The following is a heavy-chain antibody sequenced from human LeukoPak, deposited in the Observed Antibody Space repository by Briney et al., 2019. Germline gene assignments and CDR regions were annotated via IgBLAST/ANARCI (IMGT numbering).Heavy chain of an antibody. V-gene: IGHV1-69*01. J-gene: IGHJ4*02. CDR1: GGTFSSYA. Sequence: GASVKVSCKASGGTFSSYAISWVRQAPGQGLEWMGGIIPIFGTANYAQKFQGRVTITADESTSTAYMELSSLRSEDTAVYYCARDRREYSSSSDFDYWGQGTLVTVSS. CDR2: IIPIFGTA. CDR3: ARDRREYSSSSDFDY. D-gene: IGHD6-6*01.